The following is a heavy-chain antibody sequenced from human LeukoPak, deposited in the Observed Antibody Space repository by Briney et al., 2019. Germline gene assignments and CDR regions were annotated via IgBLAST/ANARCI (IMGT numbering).Heavy chain of an antibody. Sequence: SETLSLTCSVPAGSISRGDYYWSWIRQPPGEGLEWIGYIYYSGNTYHNPSLRGRLSISVDTSKSQFSLKLNSVTAADTAVYFCARGGYQLPLTHWGQGILVTVSS. CDR3: ARGGYQLPLTH. J-gene: IGHJ4*02. V-gene: IGHV4-30-4*01. CDR2: IYYSGNT. CDR1: AGSISRGDYY. D-gene: IGHD2-2*01.